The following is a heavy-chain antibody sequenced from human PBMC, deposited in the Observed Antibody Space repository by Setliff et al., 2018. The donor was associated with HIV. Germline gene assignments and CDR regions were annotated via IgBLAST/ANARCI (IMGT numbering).Heavy chain of an antibody. CDR2: ISGSGNRT. J-gene: IGHJ6*02. CDR3: AKCGGDYYDSSGTTYYGMDV. D-gene: IGHD3-22*01. CDR1: GFTFSDYY. V-gene: IGHV3-11*01. Sequence: GGSLRLSCAASGFTFSDYYMSWIRQAPGKGLEWVSYISGSGNRTYYADSVKGRLNISRDNSEKVLYMQMNSLRAEDTAVYYCAKCGGDYYDSSGTTYYGMDVWGQGTTVTVSS.